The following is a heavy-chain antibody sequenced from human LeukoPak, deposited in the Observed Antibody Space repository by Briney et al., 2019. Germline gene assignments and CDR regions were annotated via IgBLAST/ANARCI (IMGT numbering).Heavy chain of an antibody. CDR1: GFTFSSYW. CDR2: ISGSGGST. Sequence: GGSLSLSCAASGFTFSSYWMSWVRQAPGKGLEWVSAISGSGGSTYYADSVKGRFTISRDNSKNTLYLQMNSLGAEDTAVYYCAKDLKFGAHFDYWGQGTLVTVSS. CDR3: AKDLKFGAHFDY. D-gene: IGHD3-10*01. V-gene: IGHV3-23*01. J-gene: IGHJ4*02.